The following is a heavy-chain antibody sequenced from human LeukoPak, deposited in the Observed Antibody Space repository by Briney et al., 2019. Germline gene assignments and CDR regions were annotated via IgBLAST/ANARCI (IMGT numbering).Heavy chain of an antibody. V-gene: IGHV3-21*01. CDR2: ISSSSSYI. CDR3: ARDPSGVDYYYYYYMDV. Sequence: PGGSLRLSCAASGFTFSGSALHWVRQAPGKGLEWVSSISSSSSYIYYADSVKGRFTISRDNAKNSLYLQMNSLRAEDTAVYYCARDPSGVDYYYYYYMDVWGKGTTVTVSS. D-gene: IGHD2-8*01. CDR1: GFTFSGSA. J-gene: IGHJ6*03.